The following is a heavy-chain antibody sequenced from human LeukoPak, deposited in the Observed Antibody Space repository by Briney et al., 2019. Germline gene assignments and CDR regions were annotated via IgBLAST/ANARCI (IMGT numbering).Heavy chain of an antibody. J-gene: IGHJ6*02. CDR3: ASDIVVVPAARNYYYYYGMDV. V-gene: IGHV1-2*02. D-gene: IGHD2-2*01. CDR2: INPSSGGT. CDR1: GYTFTGYY. Sequence: ASVTVSCKASGYTFTGYYMHWVRQAPGQGLEGMGWINPSSGGTNYAQKFQGRVTMTRDTSISTAYMELSRLRSDDTSVYYCASDIVVVPAARNYYYYYGMDVWGQGTTVTVSS.